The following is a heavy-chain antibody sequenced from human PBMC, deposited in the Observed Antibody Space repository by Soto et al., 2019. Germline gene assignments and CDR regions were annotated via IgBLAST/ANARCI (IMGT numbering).Heavy chain of an antibody. V-gene: IGHV4-30-4*01. D-gene: IGHD2-21*02. CDR2: IYYSGST. J-gene: IGHJ3*02. Sequence: QVQLQESGPGLVKPSQTLSLTCTVSGGSISSDDYYWSWIRQPPGKGLEWIGYIYYSGSTYYNPSLKSRVTISVDTSKNQFSLKLSSVTAADTAVYYCARAYCGGDCYYTVGGAFDIWGQGTMVTVSS. CDR1: GGSISSDDYY. CDR3: ARAYCGGDCYYTVGGAFDI.